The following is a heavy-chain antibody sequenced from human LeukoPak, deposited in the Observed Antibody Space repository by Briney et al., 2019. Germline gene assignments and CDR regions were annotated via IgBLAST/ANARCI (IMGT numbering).Heavy chain of an antibody. V-gene: IGHV4-59*01. CDR1: GGSISSYY. CDR3: ARRDCSSTSCYVRYAFDI. J-gene: IGHJ3*02. Sequence: SETLSLTCTVSGGSISSYYRSWIRQPPGKGLEWIGYIYYSGSTNYNPSLKSRVTISVDTSKNQFSLKLSSVTAADTAVYYCARRDCSSTSCYVRYAFDIWGQGTMVTVSS. CDR2: IYYSGST. D-gene: IGHD2-2*01.